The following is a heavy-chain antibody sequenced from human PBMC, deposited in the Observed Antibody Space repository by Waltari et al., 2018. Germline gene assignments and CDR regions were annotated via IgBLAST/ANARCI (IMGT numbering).Heavy chain of an antibody. Sequence: QVQLQESGPGLVKPSQTLSLTCTVSGGSISSGGYYWSWIRQHPGKGLEWIGYIYYSGSTYYNPSLKSRVTISVDTSKNQFSLKLSSVTAADTAVYYCARDSYDYIWGSYRLSDYWGQGTLVTVSS. D-gene: IGHD3-16*02. V-gene: IGHV4-31*03. CDR3: ARDSYDYIWGSYRLSDY. CDR2: IYYSGST. CDR1: GGSISSGGYY. J-gene: IGHJ4*02.